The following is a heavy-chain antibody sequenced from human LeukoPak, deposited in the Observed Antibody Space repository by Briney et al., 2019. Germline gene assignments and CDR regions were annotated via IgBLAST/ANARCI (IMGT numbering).Heavy chain of an antibody. Sequence: SETLSLTCTVSGGSISSYYWSWIRQPPGKGLEWIGYIYYSGSTNYNPSLKSRVTISVDTSKNQFSLKLSSVIAADTAVYYCARTTTMVRGVIIDFDYWGQGTLVTVSS. D-gene: IGHD3-10*01. CDR3: ARTTTMVRGVIIDFDY. J-gene: IGHJ4*02. CDR2: IYYSGST. CDR1: GGSISSYY. V-gene: IGHV4-59*01.